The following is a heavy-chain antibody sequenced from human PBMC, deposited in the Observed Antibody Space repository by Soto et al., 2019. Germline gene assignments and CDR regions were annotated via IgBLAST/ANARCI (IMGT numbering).Heavy chain of an antibody. Sequence: QVQLVQSGAEEKKPGASVKVSCKASGYTFTSYAMHWVRQAPGQRLEWMGWINAGNGNTKYSQKFQGRVTITRDTAASTAYMELSRLRSEDTAVYYCARGDYVWGSYRLGLYYYYGMDVWGQGTTVTVSS. CDR1: GYTFTSYA. CDR3: ARGDYVWGSYRLGLYYYYGMDV. D-gene: IGHD3-16*02. V-gene: IGHV1-3*05. CDR2: INAGNGNT. J-gene: IGHJ6*02.